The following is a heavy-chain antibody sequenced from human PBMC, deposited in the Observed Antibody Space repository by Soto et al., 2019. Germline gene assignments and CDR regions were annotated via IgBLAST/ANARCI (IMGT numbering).Heavy chain of an antibody. J-gene: IGHJ6*02. CDR1: GGSFSGYY. Sequence: PSETLSLTRAVYGGSFSGYYWSWIRQPPGKGLEWIGEINHSGSTNYNPSLKSRVTISVDTSKNQFSLRLSSVTAADTAVYYCAKGIAAAGTPLDVWGQGTTVPVSS. D-gene: IGHD6-13*01. CDR2: INHSGST. V-gene: IGHV4-34*01. CDR3: AKGIAAAGTPLDV.